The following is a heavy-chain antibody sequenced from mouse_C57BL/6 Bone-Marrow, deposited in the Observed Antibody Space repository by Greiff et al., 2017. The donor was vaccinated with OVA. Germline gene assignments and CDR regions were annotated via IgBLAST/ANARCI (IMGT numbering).Heavy chain of an antibody. Sequence: QVHVKQSGAELVRPGASVKLSCKASGYTFTDYYINWVKQRPGQGLEWIARIYPGSGNTYYNETFKGKATLTAEKSSSTAYMQLSSLTSEDSAVYFCARQGQLRLRHAMDYWGQGTSVTVSS. CDR1: GYTFTDYY. V-gene: IGHV1-76*01. J-gene: IGHJ4*01. CDR3: ARQGQLRLRHAMDY. CDR2: IYPGSGNT. D-gene: IGHD3-2*02.